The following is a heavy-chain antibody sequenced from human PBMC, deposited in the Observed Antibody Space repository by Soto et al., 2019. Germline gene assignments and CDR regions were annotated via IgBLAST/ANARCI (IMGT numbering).Heavy chain of an antibody. Sequence: QVQLVQSGAEVKKPGSSVKVSCKSSGGTFSSYTISWVRQAPGQGHEWMGRIIPILGIANYAQKCQVRVTITAEKSTSPAYMELGSMRSEDTDVYYCARFDWRYFDSYYFDYWGQGTLVAFSS. V-gene: IGHV1-69*02. J-gene: IGHJ4*02. CDR3: ARFDWRYFDSYYFDY. CDR2: IIPILGIA. D-gene: IGHD3-9*01. CDR1: GGTFSSYT.